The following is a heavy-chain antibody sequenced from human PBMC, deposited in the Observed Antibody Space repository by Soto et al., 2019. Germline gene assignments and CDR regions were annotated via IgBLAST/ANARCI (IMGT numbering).Heavy chain of an antibody. CDR1: GVSLTSGTYY. J-gene: IGHJ4*02. CDR3: ASTEDFFDY. Sequence: SETLSLTCSVYGVSLTSGTYYWSWIRQHPGKGLEWIGYIFYSGSTDYNPSLKSRVNISVDTSKNQFSLKLSSVTAADTAVYYCASTEDFFDYWGQGTLVTVSS. CDR2: IFYSGST. V-gene: IGHV4-31*03.